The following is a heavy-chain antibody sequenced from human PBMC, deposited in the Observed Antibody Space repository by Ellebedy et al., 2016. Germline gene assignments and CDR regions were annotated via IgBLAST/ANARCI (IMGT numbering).Heavy chain of an antibody. Sequence: GESLKISCVASGLTFSNKHNYWISWVRQAPGKGLEWLANIKKDGSERYYVDSVKGRFIISRDHAKNSFDLQMNSLTAEDTAVYYCASCHCANGVCYLFDYWGQGTQVTVSS. CDR2: IKKDGSER. D-gene: IGHD2-8*01. V-gene: IGHV3-7*03. CDR1: GLTFSNKHNYW. CDR3: ASCHCANGVCYLFDY. J-gene: IGHJ4*02.